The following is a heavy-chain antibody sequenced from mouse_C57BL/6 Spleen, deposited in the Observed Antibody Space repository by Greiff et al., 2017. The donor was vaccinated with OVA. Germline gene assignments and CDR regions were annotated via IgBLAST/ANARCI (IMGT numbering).Heavy chain of an antibody. CDR2: INYDGSST. CDR3: ARVGSYYFDY. CDR1: GFTFSDYY. V-gene: IGHV5-16*01. J-gene: IGHJ2*01. D-gene: IGHD3-3*01. Sequence: EVNVVESEGGLVQPGSSMKLSCTASGFTFSDYYMAWVRQVPEKGLEWVANINYDGSSTYYLDSLKSRFIISRDNAKNILYLQKSSLKSEDTATYYCARVGSYYFDYWGQGTTLTVSS.